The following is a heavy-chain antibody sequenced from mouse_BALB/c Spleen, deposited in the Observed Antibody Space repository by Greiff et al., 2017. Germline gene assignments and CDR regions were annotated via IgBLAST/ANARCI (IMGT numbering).Heavy chain of an antibody. CDR3: ARSPFITTVVPFDY. D-gene: IGHD1-1*01. V-gene: IGHV1-82*01. CDR2: IYPGDGDT. CDR1: GYAFSSSW. J-gene: IGHJ2*01. Sequence: QVQLQQSGPELVKPGASVKISCKASGYAFSSSWMNWVKQRPGQGLEWIGRIYPGDGDTNYNGKFKGKATLTADKSSSTAYMQLSSLTSVDSAVYFCARSPFITTVVPFDYWGQGTTLTVSS.